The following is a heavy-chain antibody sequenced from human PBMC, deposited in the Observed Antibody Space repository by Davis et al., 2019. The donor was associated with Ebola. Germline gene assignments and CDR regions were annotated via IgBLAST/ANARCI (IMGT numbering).Heavy chain of an antibody. CDR2: INHSGST. V-gene: IGHV4-39*07. J-gene: IGHJ5*02. CDR1: GGSIGSSDYY. Sequence: MPSETLSLTCTVSGGSIGSSDYYWGWIRQPPGKGLEWIGEINHSGSTNYNPSLKSRVTISVHTSKNQFSLKLSSVTAADTAVYYCARGGTIFGPWGQGTLVTVSS. CDR3: ARGGTIFGP. D-gene: IGHD3-3*01.